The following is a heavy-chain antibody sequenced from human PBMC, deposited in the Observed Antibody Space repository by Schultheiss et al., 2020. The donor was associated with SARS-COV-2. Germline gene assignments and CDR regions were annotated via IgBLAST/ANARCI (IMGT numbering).Heavy chain of an antibody. J-gene: IGHJ6*02. CDR2: INHSGST. Sequence: SQTLSLTCAVYGGSFSGYYWSWIRQPPGKGLEWIGEINHSGSTNYNPSLKSRVTISVDTSKKQFSLKLTSVTAADTAVYYCARHISGWRYYYYGMDVWGQGTTVTVSS. CDR3: ARHISGWRYYYYGMDV. V-gene: IGHV4-34*01. D-gene: IGHD6-19*01. CDR1: GGSFSGYY.